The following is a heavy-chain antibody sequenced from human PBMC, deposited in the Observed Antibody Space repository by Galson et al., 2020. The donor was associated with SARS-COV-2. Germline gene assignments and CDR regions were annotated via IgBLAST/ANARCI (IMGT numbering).Heavy chain of an antibody. CDR3: ARGQWLIGIY. V-gene: IGHV3-7*03. D-gene: IGHD6-19*01. CDR1: GFTLSSYW. CDR2: IKQDGSEK. Sequence: GESLKISSAASGFTLSSYWMSWVRQAPGKGLEWVANIKQDGSEKYYVDSVKGRFTISRDNAKNSLYLQMNSLRAEDTAVYYCARGQWLIGIYWGQGALVTVSS. J-gene: IGHJ4*02.